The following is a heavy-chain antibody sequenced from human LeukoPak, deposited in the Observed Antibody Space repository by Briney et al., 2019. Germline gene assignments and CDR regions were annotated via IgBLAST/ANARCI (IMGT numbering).Heavy chain of an antibody. CDR2: ISYDGSNK. J-gene: IGHJ4*02. Sequence: GGSLRLSCAASGFTFSSYAMHWVRQAPGKGLEWVAVISYDGSNKYYADSVKGRFTISRDNSKNTLYLQMNSLRAEDTAVYYCARASAYYYDSSGYYGFDYWGQGTLVTVSS. CDR3: ARASAYYYDSSGYYGFDY. CDR1: GFTFSSYA. D-gene: IGHD3-22*01. V-gene: IGHV3-30-3*01.